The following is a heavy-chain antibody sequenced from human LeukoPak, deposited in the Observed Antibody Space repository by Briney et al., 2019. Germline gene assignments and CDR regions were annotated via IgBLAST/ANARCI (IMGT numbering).Heavy chain of an antibody. CDR3: ARTSGRNYYGMDV. D-gene: IGHD2-15*01. Sequence: PSETLSLTCTVSGYSISSGYYWGWIRQPPGKGLEWIGSIYHSGSTYYNPSLKSRVTISVDTSKNQFSLKLSSVTAADTAVYYCARTSGRNYYGMDVWGQGTTVTVSS. V-gene: IGHV4-38-2*02. CDR2: IYHSGST. CDR1: GYSISSGYY. J-gene: IGHJ6*02.